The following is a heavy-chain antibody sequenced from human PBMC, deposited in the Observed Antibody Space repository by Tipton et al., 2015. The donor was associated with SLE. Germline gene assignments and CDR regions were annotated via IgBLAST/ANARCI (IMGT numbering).Heavy chain of an antibody. Sequence: TLSLTCTVSGGSISSGSYYWNWIRQPAGKGLEWIGYIYTSGSTNYNPSLKSRVTISVDTSKNQFSLKLSSVTAADTAVYYCASYYYDSSGGYWGQGTLVTVSS. CDR1: GGSISSGSYY. CDR3: ASYYYDSSGGY. D-gene: IGHD3-22*01. V-gene: IGHV4-61*09. J-gene: IGHJ4*02. CDR2: IYTSGST.